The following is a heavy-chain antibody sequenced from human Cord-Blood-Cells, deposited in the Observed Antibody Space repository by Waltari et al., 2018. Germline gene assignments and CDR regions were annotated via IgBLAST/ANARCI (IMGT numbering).Heavy chain of an antibody. V-gene: IGHV1-24*01. CDR2: FDPEDGET. CDR1: GYTLTELS. J-gene: IGHJ4*02. D-gene: IGHD3-16*02. CDR3: ATALGMITFGGVIVRAPFDY. Sequence: QVQLVQSGAEVKKPGASVKVSCKVSGYTLTELSMHWVRQAPGKGLEWMGGFDPEDGETIYAQKFQGRVTMTEDTSTDTAYRELSSLRSEDTAVYYCATALGMITFGGVIVRAPFDYWGQGTLVTVSS.